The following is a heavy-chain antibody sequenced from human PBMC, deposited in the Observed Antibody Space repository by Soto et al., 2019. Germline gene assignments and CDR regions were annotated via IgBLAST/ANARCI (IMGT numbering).Heavy chain of an antibody. CDR2: ISPYNGNT. V-gene: IGHV1-18*01. CDR3: ARDLVSGSDFWRAYNGGYFDY. D-gene: IGHD3-3*01. J-gene: IGHJ4*02. Sequence: ASVKVSCKASGYTFRNYGITWVRQAPGQGLEWMAWISPYNGNTNYAQDLQGRVTMTTDTSTSTAYMELSSLTSEDTAMYYCARDLVSGSDFWRAYNGGYFDYWGQGTLVTVSS. CDR1: GYTFRNYG.